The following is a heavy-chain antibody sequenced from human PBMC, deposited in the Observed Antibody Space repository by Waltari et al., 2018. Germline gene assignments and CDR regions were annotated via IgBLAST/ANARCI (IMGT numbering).Heavy chain of an antibody. J-gene: IGHJ4*02. CDR3: ASSEYSSSYDY. CDR2: IYSGGST. Sequence: VQLVESGGGLVQPGGSLRLSCAASGFTVSSNYMSWVRQAPGKGLEWVSVIYSGGSTYYADSVKGRFTISRDNSKNTLYLQMNSLRAEDTAVYYCASSEYSSSYDYWGQGTLVTVSS. D-gene: IGHD6-6*01. V-gene: IGHV3-66*02. CDR1: GFTVSSNY.